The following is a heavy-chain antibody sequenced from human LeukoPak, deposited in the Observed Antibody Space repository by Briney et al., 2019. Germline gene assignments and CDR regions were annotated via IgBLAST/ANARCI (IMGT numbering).Heavy chain of an antibody. CDR1: GFTFNEAW. Sequence: GGSLRLSCAASGFTFNEAWMNWVRQAPGKGLEWAGRIRRKTDGGTADYAAPVKGRFSISRDDSKDTLYLQMNSLETEDTAMYYCTTYYNAHFDYWGQGTLVTVSS. J-gene: IGHJ4*02. CDR2: IRRKTDGGTA. V-gene: IGHV3-15*01. D-gene: IGHD1-26*01. CDR3: TTYYNAHFDY.